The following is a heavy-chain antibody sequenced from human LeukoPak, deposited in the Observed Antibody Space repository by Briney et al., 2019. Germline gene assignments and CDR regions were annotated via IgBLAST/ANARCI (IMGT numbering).Heavy chain of an antibody. J-gene: IGHJ6*03. Sequence: SETLSLTCAVYGGSFSGYYWSWIRQPPGKGLKGIGEINHSGSTNYNPSLKSRVTISVDTSKNQFSLKLSSVTAADTAVYYCARGPYYDILTGYYTSYYYYYMDVWGKGTTVTVSS. CDR1: GGSFSGYY. CDR3: ARGPYYDILTGYYTSYYYYYMDV. V-gene: IGHV4-34*01. CDR2: INHSGST. D-gene: IGHD3-9*01.